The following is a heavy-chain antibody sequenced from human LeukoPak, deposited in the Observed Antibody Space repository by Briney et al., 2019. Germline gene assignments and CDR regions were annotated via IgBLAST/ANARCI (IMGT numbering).Heavy chain of an antibody. CDR1: GVTFSSNA. Sequence: GGSLRLSCAASGVTFSSNAMMCGRHAPGKGLEWGFSISSGGDSTFYADSVTGRFTISRDNSKHTQYLQMNSLRAEDTAVYYCAKDPDIVVVPAAIPQDYWGQGTLVTVSS. J-gene: IGHJ4*02. CDR3: AKDPDIVVVPAAIPQDY. V-gene: IGHV3-23*01. D-gene: IGHD2-2*02. CDR2: ISSGGDST.